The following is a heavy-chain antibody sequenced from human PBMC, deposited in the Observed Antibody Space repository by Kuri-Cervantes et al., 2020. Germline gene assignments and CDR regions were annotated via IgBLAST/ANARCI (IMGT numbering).Heavy chain of an antibody. CDR2: IYYSGST. CDR1: GGSVSSGSYY. CDR3: AKDGLFKSNYGYYMDV. J-gene: IGHJ6*03. Sequence: SETLSLTCTVSGGSVSSGSYYWSWIRQPPGKGLEWIGYIYYSGSTNYNPSPKSRVTISVDTSKNQFSLKLSSMTAADTAVYYCAKDGLFKSNYGYYMDVWGKGTTVTVSS. V-gene: IGHV4-61*01. D-gene: IGHD2-21*01.